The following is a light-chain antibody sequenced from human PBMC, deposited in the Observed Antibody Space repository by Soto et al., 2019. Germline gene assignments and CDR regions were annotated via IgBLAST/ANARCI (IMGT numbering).Light chain of an antibody. CDR1: RSNIGAGYD. J-gene: IGLJ1*01. V-gene: IGLV1-40*01. Sequence: QSVLTQPPSVSGAPGQRVTISCTGSRSNIGAGYDVHWYQQLPGTAPKLLIYDNSNRPSGVPDRFSGSKSGTSASLAITGLQAEDEADYYCQSYDSSLSAWVFGTGTKLTVL. CDR3: QSYDSSLSAWV. CDR2: DNS.